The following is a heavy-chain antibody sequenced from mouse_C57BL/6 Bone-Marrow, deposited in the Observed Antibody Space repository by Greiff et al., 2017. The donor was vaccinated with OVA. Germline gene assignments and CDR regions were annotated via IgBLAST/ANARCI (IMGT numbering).Heavy chain of an antibody. V-gene: IGHV1-54*01. CDR3: ARRGYGSRHWYFDV. J-gene: IGHJ1*03. CDR1: GYAFTNYL. D-gene: IGHD1-1*01. Sequence: VKLQQSGAELVRPGTSVKVSCKASGYAFTNYLIEWVKQRPGQGLEWIGVINPGSGGTNYNEKFKGKATLTADKSSSTAYMQLSSLTSEDSAVYFCARRGYGSRHWYFDVWGTGTTVTVSS. CDR2: INPGSGGT.